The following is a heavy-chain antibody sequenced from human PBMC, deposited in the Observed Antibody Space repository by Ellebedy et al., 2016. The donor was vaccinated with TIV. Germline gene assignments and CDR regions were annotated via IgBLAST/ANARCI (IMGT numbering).Heavy chain of an antibody. CDR2: SFMGGST. J-gene: IGHJ4*02. Sequence: SETLSLXXTVSGGSFSSYYWSWIRQAAGKGLEWIGRSFMGGSTTYNPSLKNRVTMSADASTTQLSLSLSSVTAADTAVYYCARGPLLRYFDWLPSGYFDYWGQGTLVTVSS. CDR1: GGSFSSYY. CDR3: ARGPLLRYFDWLPSGYFDY. D-gene: IGHD3-9*01. V-gene: IGHV4-4*07.